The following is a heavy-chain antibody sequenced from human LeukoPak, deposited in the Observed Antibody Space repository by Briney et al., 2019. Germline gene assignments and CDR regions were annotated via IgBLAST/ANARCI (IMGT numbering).Heavy chain of an antibody. J-gene: IGHJ5*02. CDR2: IIPILGIA. CDR3: AIEWEQYYDSRPPDH. Sequence: GASVKVSCKASGGTFSSYAISWVRQAPGQGLEWMGRIIPILGIANYAQKFQGRVTITADKSTSTAYMELSSLRSEDTAVYYCAIEWEQYYDSRPPDHWGQGTLVTVSS. V-gene: IGHV1-69*04. D-gene: IGHD3-22*01. CDR1: GGTFSSYA.